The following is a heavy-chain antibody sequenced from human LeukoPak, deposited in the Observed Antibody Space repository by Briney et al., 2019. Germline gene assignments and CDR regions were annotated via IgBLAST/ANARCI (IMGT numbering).Heavy chain of an antibody. CDR2: ISNSGST. V-gene: IGHV4-61*01. Sequence: SETLSLSCTVSGASVSSGTYFWSWIRQPPGKGLEWIGYISNSGSTNYNPSLKSRVTISADTSKNQFSLKLSSVTAADTAVYYCARDRHAYSGTDYWGQGTLVTVSS. CDR1: GASVSSGTYF. D-gene: IGHD1-26*01. CDR3: ARDRHAYSGTDY. J-gene: IGHJ4*02.